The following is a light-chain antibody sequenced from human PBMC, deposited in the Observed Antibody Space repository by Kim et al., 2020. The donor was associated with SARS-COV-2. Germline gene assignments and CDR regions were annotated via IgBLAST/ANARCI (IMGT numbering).Light chain of an antibody. CDR2: DVS. V-gene: IGLV2-14*04. Sequence: GQSLTSSCTGTSSDVGGYNYVSWYQQHPGKAPKLMIYDVSKRPSGVSNRFSGSKSGNTASLTISGLQAEDEADYYCSSYTSSSTWVFGTGTKVTVL. CDR1: SSDVGGYNY. CDR3: SSYTSSSTWV. J-gene: IGLJ1*01.